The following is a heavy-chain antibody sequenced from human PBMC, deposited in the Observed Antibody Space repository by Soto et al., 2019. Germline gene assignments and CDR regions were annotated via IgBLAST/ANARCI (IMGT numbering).Heavy chain of an antibody. D-gene: IGHD2-2*01. V-gene: IGHV3-11*01. J-gene: IGHJ3*02. Sequence: QVQLVESGGGLVKPGGSLRLSCAASGFTFSDHYMSWIRQAPGKGLEGVSYISSGGSAIYYADSVKGRFTISRDNDKNSLYLQMNSLRAEDTAVYYCARVKECSSTSCYARDAFDIWGQGTMVTVSS. CDR2: ISSGGSAI. CDR1: GFTFSDHY. CDR3: ARVKECSSTSCYARDAFDI.